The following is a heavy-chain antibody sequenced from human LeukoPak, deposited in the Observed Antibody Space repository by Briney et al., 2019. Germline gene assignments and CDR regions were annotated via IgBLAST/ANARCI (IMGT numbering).Heavy chain of an antibody. CDR3: AIIDLSSGFDY. D-gene: IGHD1-26*01. CDR2: ISPYNGNT. J-gene: IGHJ4*02. V-gene: IGHV1-18*01. CDR1: GYTFTTYG. Sequence: ASVKVSCKTSGYTFTTYGIDWVRQAPGQGLERMGWISPYNGNTDYEQKFQGRFALTADTSASTAYMEPRSLRSDDTATYHRAIIDLSSGFDYWGQGTLVTVSS.